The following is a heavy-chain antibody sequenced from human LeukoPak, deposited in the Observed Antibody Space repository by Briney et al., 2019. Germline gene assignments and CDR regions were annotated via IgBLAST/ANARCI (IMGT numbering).Heavy chain of an antibody. CDR3: ATVPTSVRGVLLDY. J-gene: IGHJ4*02. D-gene: IGHD3-10*01. CDR2: IIPIFDTT. CDR1: GGTFRTYA. V-gene: IGHV1-69*06. Sequence: ASVKVSCKASGGTFRTYAISWVRQAPGQGLEWMGGIIPIFDTTIYAQKFQGRVTMTEDTSTDTAYMELSSLRSEDTAVYYCATVPTSVRGVLLDYWGQGTLVTVSS.